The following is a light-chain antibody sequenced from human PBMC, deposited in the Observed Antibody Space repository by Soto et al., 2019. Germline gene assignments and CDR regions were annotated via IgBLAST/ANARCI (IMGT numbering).Light chain of an antibody. Sequence: QSVLTQPPSVSGAPGQRVTISCTGNNSNLGAGYDVHWYQQLPGAAPKLVIFGNRNRPSWFPERFSGSKSGTSASLAITGLQAEDEADYYCQAYDYSLTAFVFGGGTKLTVL. CDR2: GNR. J-gene: IGLJ3*02. CDR3: QAYDYSLTAFV. CDR1: NSNLGAGYD. V-gene: IGLV1-40*01.